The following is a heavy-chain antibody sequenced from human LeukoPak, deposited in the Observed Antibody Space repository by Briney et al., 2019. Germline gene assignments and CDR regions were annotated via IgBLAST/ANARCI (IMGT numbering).Heavy chain of an antibody. Sequence: PSETLSLTCTVSGGSISSSSYYWGWIRQPPGKGLEWIGYIYYSGSTYYSPSLKSRVTLSVDTSKNQFSLRLSSVTAADTALYYCARYHCTSSSCGFDPWGQGIMVTVSS. CDR2: IYYSGST. J-gene: IGHJ5*02. CDR1: GGSISSSSYY. V-gene: IGHV4-30-4*08. D-gene: IGHD2-2*01. CDR3: ARYHCTSSSCGFDP.